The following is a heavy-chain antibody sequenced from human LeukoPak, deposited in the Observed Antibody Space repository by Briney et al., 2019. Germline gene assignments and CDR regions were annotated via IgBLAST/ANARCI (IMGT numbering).Heavy chain of an antibody. CDR3: ASGSSSSPPYYYMDV. J-gene: IGHJ6*03. CDR1: GGSISSGGYY. Sequence: SETLSLTCTVSGGSISSGGYYWSWIRQPPGKGLEWIGYIYHSGSTYYNPSLKSRVTISVDRSKNQFSLKLSSVTAADTAVYYCASGSSSSPPYYYMDVWGKGTTVTVSS. V-gene: IGHV4-30-2*01. D-gene: IGHD6-6*01. CDR2: IYHSGST.